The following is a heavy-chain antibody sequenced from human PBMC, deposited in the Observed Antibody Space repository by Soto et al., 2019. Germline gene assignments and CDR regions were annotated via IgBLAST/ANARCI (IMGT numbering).Heavy chain of an antibody. J-gene: IGHJ4*02. V-gene: IGHV3-66*01. CDR3: ARVAVSFDY. Sequence: EVQLVESGGGLVQPGGSLRLSCAASGFTVSGNYMSWVRQAPGKGLEWVSVIYSGGNTYYADSVKGRFTISRDKSENTLYLQMNDLRVEDTAMYYCARVAVSFDYWGQGTLVTVSS. CDR2: IYSGGNT. CDR1: GFTVSGNY.